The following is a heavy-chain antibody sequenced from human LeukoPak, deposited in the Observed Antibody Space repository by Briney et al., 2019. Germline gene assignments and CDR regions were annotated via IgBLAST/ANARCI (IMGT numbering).Heavy chain of an antibody. D-gene: IGHD2-2*01. J-gene: IGHJ4*02. CDR2: ISTSGSTT. Sequence: GGSLRLSCAASGFTFSSYEMSWVRQAPGKGLEWVPYISTSGSTTYYADSVKGRFTISRDNVKNSLHLQMNSLRVEDTALYYCARVYRTSCDYWGQGTLVTVSS. CDR1: GFTFSSYE. CDR3: ARVYRTSCDY. V-gene: IGHV3-48*03.